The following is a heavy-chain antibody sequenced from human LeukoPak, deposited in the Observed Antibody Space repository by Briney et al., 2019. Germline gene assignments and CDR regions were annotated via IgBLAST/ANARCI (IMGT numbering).Heavy chain of an antibody. J-gene: IGHJ6*03. CDR3: ARYPGGPYYDYVWGSYRYTATHGYYMDV. V-gene: IGHV3-30*02. Sequence: GSLRLSCAASGFTFSSYGMHWVRQAPGKGLEWVAFIRYDGSNKYYADSVKGRFTISRDNSKNTLYLQMNSLRAEDTAVYYCARYPGGPYYDYVWGSYRYTATHGYYMDVWGKGTTVTVSS. D-gene: IGHD3-16*02. CDR1: GFTFSSYG. CDR2: IRYDGSNK.